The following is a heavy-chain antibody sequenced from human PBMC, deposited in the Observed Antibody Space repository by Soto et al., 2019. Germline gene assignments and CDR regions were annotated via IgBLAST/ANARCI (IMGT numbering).Heavy chain of an antibody. J-gene: IGHJ4*02. D-gene: IGHD3-10*01. V-gene: IGHV4-59*01. Sequence: QVQLQESGPGLVKPSETLSLTCTVSGGSIRDYYWSWIRQPPGKGLEWIGYIYYSGSTNYNPSLHTRVTILLDTSKNPFSLRLSSVTAADPAVYSCATGRYYYGSEYWGQGTLVTVSS. CDR1: GGSIRDYY. CDR2: IYYSGST. CDR3: ATGRYYYGSEY.